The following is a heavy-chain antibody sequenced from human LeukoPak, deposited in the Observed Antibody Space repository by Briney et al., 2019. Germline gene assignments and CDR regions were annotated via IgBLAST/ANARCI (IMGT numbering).Heavy chain of an antibody. Sequence: ASVTVSCKASENTFTNYYMHWVRQAPGQGLEWLGIINPNGDRTNYAQTFQGRVTMTRDTSTTTVYMELSSLRSEDTAVYYCARDMSTRVTPISYAFDVWGQGTMVTVSS. CDR1: ENTFTNYY. CDR2: INPNGDRT. CDR3: ARDMSTRVTPISYAFDV. V-gene: IGHV1-46*01. J-gene: IGHJ3*01. D-gene: IGHD4-23*01.